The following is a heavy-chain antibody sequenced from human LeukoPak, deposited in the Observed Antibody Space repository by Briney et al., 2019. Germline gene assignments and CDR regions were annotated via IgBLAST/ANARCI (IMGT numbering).Heavy chain of an antibody. CDR3: ARVAPSLRYFDWLSSTTFDY. CDR2: IYYSGST. D-gene: IGHD3-9*01. Sequence: SETLSLTCTVSGGSISSYYWSWIRQPPGKGLEWIGSIYYSGSTYYNPSLKSRVTISVDTSKNQFSLKLSSVTAADTAVYYCARVAPSLRYFDWLSSTTFDYWGQGTLVTVSS. J-gene: IGHJ4*02. CDR1: GGSISSYY. V-gene: IGHV4-59*12.